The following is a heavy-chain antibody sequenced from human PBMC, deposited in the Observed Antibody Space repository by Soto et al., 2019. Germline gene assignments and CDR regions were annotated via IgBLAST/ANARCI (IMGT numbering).Heavy chain of an antibody. CDR2: ISNSGRTL. V-gene: IGHV3-11*01. D-gene: IGHD6-6*01. Sequence: PGGSLRLSCAASGFTFSDYYMSWIRQAPGKGLEWVSYISNSGRTLYYADSMKGRLTISRDNAENSLFLQMNSLRSEDTAVYYCARDLVAVSGGVYSSSSGGYFFDFWGQGTLVTVSS. J-gene: IGHJ4*02. CDR3: ARDLVAVSGGVYSSSSGGYFFDF. CDR1: GFTFSDYY.